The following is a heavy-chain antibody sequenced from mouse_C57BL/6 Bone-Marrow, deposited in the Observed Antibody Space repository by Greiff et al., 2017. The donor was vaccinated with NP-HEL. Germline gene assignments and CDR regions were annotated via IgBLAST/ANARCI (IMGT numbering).Heavy chain of an antibody. CDR2: IDPENGDT. CDR1: GFNIKDDY. D-gene: IGHD2-4*01. J-gene: IGHJ4*01. V-gene: IGHV14-4*01. Sequence: EVKLLESGAELVRPGASVKLSCTASGFNIKDDYMHWVKQRPEQGLEWIGWIDPENGDTEYASKFQGKATITADTSSNTAYLQLSSLTSEDTAVYYCIGGLYYYAMDYWGQGTSVTVSS. CDR3: IGGLYYYAMDY.